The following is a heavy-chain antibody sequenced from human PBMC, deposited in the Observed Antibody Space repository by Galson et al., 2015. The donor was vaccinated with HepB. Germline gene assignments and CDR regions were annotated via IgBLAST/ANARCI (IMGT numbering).Heavy chain of an antibody. Sequence: SLRLSCAASGFTFSDYGMSWVRQAPGEGLAWVPSISNRGGSTSYADSVKGRFTISRDNFKTTVYLEMNSVRVDDTAIYYCARLGRGSGGSYGMDVWGQGTTVTVSS. CDR3: ARLGRGSGGSYGMDV. J-gene: IGHJ6*02. CDR2: ISNRGGST. V-gene: IGHV3-23*01. CDR1: GFTFSDYG. D-gene: IGHD3-16*01.